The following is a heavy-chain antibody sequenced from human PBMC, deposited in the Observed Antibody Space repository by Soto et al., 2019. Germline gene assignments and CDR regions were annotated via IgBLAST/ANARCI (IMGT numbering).Heavy chain of an antibody. CDR2: ISESGGST. Sequence: PGGSLRLSCAASGFTFSTFAMSWVRQAPGKGLEWVSVISESGGSTYYADSVKGRFTISRDNSKSALYLQMNSLRGDDTARYYCAKPISDYYAPFDYWGKGPQVTVSS. J-gene: IGHJ4*02. CDR3: AKPISDYYAPFDY. D-gene: IGHD3-22*01. V-gene: IGHV3-23*01. CDR1: GFTFSTFA.